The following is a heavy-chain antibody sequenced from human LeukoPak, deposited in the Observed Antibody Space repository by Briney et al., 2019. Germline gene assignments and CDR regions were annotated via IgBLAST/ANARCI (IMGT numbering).Heavy chain of an antibody. CDR2: VFYSGPT. J-gene: IGHJ4*02. Sequence: PSETLSLSCTVSGDSIDSYYWSWIRQPPGEGLQWIGYVFYSGPTNYDASLKSRVAISVDRSKNQFSLKLTSVSAADTAVYYCAGRSARYFDSWGQGTPVTVT. CDR3: AGRSARYFDS. D-gene: IGHD1-26*01. CDR1: GDSIDSYY. V-gene: IGHV4-59*01.